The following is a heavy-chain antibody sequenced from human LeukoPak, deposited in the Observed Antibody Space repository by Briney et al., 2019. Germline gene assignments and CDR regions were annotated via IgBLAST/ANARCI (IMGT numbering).Heavy chain of an antibody. D-gene: IGHD3-22*01. J-gene: IGHJ4*02. CDR3: ARVAPIRYYDSSGYPDY. V-gene: IGHV3-33*01. Sequence: GRSLRLSCAASGFTFSSYGMHWVRQAPGKGLEWVAVIWYDGSNKYYADSVKGRFTISRDNSKNTLYLQMNSLRAEDTAVYYCARVAPIRYYDSSGYPDYWGQGTLVTVSP. CDR2: IWYDGSNK. CDR1: GFTFSSYG.